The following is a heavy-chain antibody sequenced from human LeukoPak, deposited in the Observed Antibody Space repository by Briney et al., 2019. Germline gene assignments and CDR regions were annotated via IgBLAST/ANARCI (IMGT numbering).Heavy chain of an antibody. CDR1: GLTFSSYA. V-gene: IGHV3-23*01. CDR2: ISGTGGST. J-gene: IGHJ6*02. Sequence: GSLRLSCAASGLTFSSYAMSWVRQAPGKGLEWVSAISGTGGSTYYADSVKGRFTISRDSSKNTVCLQMNSLRAEDTAVYYCAKQEDGYYYYGMDVWGQGTTVTVSS. CDR3: AKQEDGYYYYGMDV.